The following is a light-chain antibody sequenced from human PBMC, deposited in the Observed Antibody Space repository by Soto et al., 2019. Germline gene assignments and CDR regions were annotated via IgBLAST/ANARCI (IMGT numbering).Light chain of an antibody. CDR2: GVS. CDR1: QSVSSN. J-gene: IGKJ4*01. V-gene: IGKV3-15*01. CDR3: QQYSNWPPLT. Sequence: EIVMTQSPATLSVSPGERATLSCRASQSVSSNLAWYQQKPGQAPRLLMYGVSTRATGIPARFSGSGFGTEFTLTISSLQSEDFAVYYCQQYSNWPPLTFGGGTKVEIK.